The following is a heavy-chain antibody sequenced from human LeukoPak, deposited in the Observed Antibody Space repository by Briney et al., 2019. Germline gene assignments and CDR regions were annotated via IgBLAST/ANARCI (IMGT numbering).Heavy chain of an antibody. CDR3: ARGTLIPCDY. Sequence: GGSLRLSCAASGFTFSSYAMHWVRQAPGKGLEYVSAISSNGGSTYYANSVKGRFTIFRDDSKNTLYLQMGSLRAEDMAVYYCARGTLIPCDYWGQGTLVTVSS. V-gene: IGHV3-64*01. D-gene: IGHD2-21*01. CDR1: GFTFSSYA. CDR2: ISSNGGST. J-gene: IGHJ4*02.